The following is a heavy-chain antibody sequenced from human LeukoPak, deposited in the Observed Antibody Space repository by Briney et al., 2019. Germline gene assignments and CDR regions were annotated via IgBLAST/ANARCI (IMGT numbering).Heavy chain of an antibody. D-gene: IGHD6-19*01. CDR1: GGSFSGYY. Sequence: SETLSLTCAVYGGSFSGYYWSWIRQPPGKGLEWIGEINHSGSTNYNPSLKSRVTISVDTSKNQFSLKLSSVTAADTAVYYCARWVAVAGRYYFDYWGQGTLVTVSS. CDR3: ARWVAVAGRYYFDY. V-gene: IGHV4-34*01. CDR2: INHSGST. J-gene: IGHJ4*02.